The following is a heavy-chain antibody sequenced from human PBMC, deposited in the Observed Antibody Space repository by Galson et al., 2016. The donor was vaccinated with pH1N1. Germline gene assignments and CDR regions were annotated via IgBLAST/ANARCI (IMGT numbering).Heavy chain of an antibody. CDR2: INLKIGAT. Sequence: SVKVSCKVSGYPFSSHDINWVRQAPGQGLEWMGWINLKIGATRSASKFKGGVTMTRETSIGTTSMGLTSLTSDDTAIYFCTTAGVVISATGAYWGQGSLFTVSS. J-gene: IGHJ4*02. CDR1: GYPFSSHD. V-gene: IGHV1-2*02. CDR3: TTAGVVISATGAY. D-gene: IGHD2-15*01.